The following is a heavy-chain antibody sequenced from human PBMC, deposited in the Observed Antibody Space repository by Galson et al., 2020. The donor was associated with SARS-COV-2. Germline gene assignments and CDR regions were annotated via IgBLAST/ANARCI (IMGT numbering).Heavy chain of an antibody. V-gene: IGHV3-30*18. J-gene: IGHJ4*02. D-gene: IGHD3-10*01. CDR3: AKDLRVLLWFGELSPLDY. CDR1: GFTFSSYG. Sequence: TGGSLRLSCAASGFTFSSYGMHWVRQAPGKGLEWVAVISYDGSNKYYADSVKGRFTISRDNSKNTLYLQMNSLRAEDTAVYYCAKDLRVLLWFGELSPLDYWGQGTMVTVSS. CDR2: ISYDGSNK.